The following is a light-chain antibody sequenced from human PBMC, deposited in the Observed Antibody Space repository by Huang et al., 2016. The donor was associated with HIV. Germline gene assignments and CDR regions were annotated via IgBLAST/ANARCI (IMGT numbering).Light chain of an antibody. V-gene: IGKV2-28*01. Sequence: DIVMTQSPLSLPVTPGEPATISCKSSQSLLHSNGYNFLDWYLQKPGPAPQLLIALGSNRASGVPDRVSGSGSGTDFTLKISRVEAEDVGVYYCMQALETPITFGQGTRLEIK. CDR3: MQALETPIT. CDR1: QSLLHSNGYNF. CDR2: LGS. J-gene: IGKJ5*01.